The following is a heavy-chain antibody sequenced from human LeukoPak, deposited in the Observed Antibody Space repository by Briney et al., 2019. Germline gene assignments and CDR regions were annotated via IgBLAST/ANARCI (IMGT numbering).Heavy chain of an antibody. CDR3: ARGFGCSSTSCQLRNAFDL. V-gene: IGHV1-18*01. J-gene: IGHJ3*01. CDR1: GYTFTSYG. Sequence: GASVKVSCKASGYTFTSYGISWVRQAPGQGLEWMGWISAYNGNTNYAQKLQGRVTMTTDTSTSTAYMELRRLRSDDTAVYYCARGFGCSSTSCQLRNAFDLWGQGTMVTVSS. CDR2: ISAYNGNT. D-gene: IGHD2-2*01.